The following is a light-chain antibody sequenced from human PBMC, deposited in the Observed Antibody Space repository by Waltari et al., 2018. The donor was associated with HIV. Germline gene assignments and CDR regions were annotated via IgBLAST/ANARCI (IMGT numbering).Light chain of an antibody. CDR1: NSDIGTSDY. CDR3: SSFANRDGFYVL. J-gene: IGLJ2*01. CDR2: EVT. Sequence: QSALTQPPSASGSPGQSVTLPCTGTNSDIGTSDYASWYQQHPAKAPKLVISEVTKRPSGVSDRFSGSKSGNTAFLTVSGLQAEDEADYYCSSFANRDGFYVLFGGGTRLTVL. V-gene: IGLV2-8*01.